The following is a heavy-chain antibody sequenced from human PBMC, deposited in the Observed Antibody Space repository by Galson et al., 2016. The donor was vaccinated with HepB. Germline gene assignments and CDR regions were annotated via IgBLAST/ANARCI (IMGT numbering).Heavy chain of an antibody. CDR1: GYSFTSYW. J-gene: IGHJ6*02. D-gene: IGHD4/OR15-4a*01. Sequence: QSGAEVKKPGESLKISCRVYGYSFTSYWLAWVRQMPGKGLEWMGIIYPGDSDTKYSPSLEGQATTSSDKSIYTAFLHWNRLQASDTAIYFCARHRANPKTRDYHYGLDVWGQGTTVTVSS. CDR3: ARHRANPKTRDYHYGLDV. V-gene: IGHV5-51*01. CDR2: IYPGDSDT.